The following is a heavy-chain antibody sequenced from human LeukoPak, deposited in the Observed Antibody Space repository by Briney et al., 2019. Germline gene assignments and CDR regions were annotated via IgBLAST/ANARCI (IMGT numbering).Heavy chain of an antibody. D-gene: IGHD1-14*01. CDR2: INPYGSSI. CDR1: GFTFSSYW. Sequence: GESLRLSCAASGFTFSSYWMHWGRQVPGKGLVWVARINPYGSSITYADSLKGRFTISKDNAKNTLYLQIDSLRAEDTGVYYCARSNQADDYWGQGTLVTVSS. CDR3: ARSNQADDY. J-gene: IGHJ4*02. V-gene: IGHV3-74*01.